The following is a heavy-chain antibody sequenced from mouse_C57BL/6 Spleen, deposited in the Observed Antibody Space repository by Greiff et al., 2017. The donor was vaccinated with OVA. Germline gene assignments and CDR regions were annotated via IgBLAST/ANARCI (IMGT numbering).Heavy chain of an antibody. Sequence: VQLQQPGAELVKPGASVKLSCKASGYTFTSYWMHWVKQRPGRGLEWIGRIAPNSGGTKYNEKFKSKATLTVDNPSSTAYMQLSSLTSEDAAVYECAREGDDYYGDYWGQGTTLTGSS. D-gene: IGHD2-12*01. V-gene: IGHV1-72*01. CDR1: GYTFTSYW. CDR2: IAPNSGGT. J-gene: IGHJ2*01. CDR3: AREGDDYYGDY.